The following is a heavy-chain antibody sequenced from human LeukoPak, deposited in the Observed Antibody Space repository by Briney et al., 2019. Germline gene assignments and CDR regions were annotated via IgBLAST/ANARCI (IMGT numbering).Heavy chain of an antibody. CDR2: IIPIFGTA. CDR1: GGTFSSYA. Sequence: GASVKASCKASGGTFSSYAISWVRQAPGQGLEWMGGIIPIFGTANYAQKFQGRVTITADESTSTAYMELSSLRSEDTAVYYCARGRYYDSSGESDYWGQGTLVTVSS. J-gene: IGHJ4*02. V-gene: IGHV1-69*13. D-gene: IGHD3-22*01. CDR3: ARGRYYDSSGESDY.